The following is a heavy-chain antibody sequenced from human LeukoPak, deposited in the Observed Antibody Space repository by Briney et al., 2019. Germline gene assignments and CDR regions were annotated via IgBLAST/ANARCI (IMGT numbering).Heavy chain of an antibody. Sequence: GGSLRLSCAASEFTFSSYGMHWVRQAPGKGLEWVAVIWYDGSNKYYADSVKGRFTISRDNSKNTLYLQMNSLRAEDTAVYYCASAGYYDSSGYYYLRGRAFELWGQGTMVTVSS. CDR1: EFTFSSYG. V-gene: IGHV3-33*01. D-gene: IGHD3-22*01. J-gene: IGHJ3*01. CDR2: IWYDGSNK. CDR3: ASAGYYDSSGYYYLRGRAFEL.